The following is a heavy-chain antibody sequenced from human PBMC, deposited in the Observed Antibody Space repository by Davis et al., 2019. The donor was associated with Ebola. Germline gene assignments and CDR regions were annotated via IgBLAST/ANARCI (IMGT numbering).Heavy chain of an antibody. J-gene: IGHJ6*02. V-gene: IGHV3-21*01. CDR3: ARVRGQLLLYYYYSMDV. CDR1: GFTFSRYS. CDR2: ISSSNSYI. D-gene: IGHD2-2*01. Sequence: GESLKISCAASGFTFSRYSIDWVRQAPGKGLEWVSSISSSNSYIHYADSVKGRFTISRDNAKNSLYLQMNRLRAEDTAVYYCARVRGQLLLYYYYSMDVWGQGTTVTVSS.